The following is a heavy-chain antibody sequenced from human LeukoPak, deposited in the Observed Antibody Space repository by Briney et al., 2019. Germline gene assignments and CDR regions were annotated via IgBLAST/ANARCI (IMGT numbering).Heavy chain of an antibody. CDR3: AKETGYSSGWRYYYYMDV. CDR2: ISSGSSTI. D-gene: IGHD6-19*01. Sequence: GGSLRLSCVASGFTFSDYYMSWIRQTPGKGLEWVSYISSGSSTIYYADSVKGRFTVSRDNGKRSLYLHMNSLRAEDTAVYYCAKETGYSSGWRYYYYMDVWGKGTTVTVSS. J-gene: IGHJ6*03. V-gene: IGHV3-11*01. CDR1: GFTFSDYY.